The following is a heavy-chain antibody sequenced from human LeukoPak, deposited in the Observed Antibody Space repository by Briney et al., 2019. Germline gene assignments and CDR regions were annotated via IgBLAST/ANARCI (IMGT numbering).Heavy chain of an antibody. CDR3: ARDEPYSSGWYYFDY. Sequence: ASVKVSCKASGYTFTTYGISWVRQAPGQGLEWMGWISAYNGNTNYAQKFQGRVTTTTDTSTSIAYMELRSLRSDDTAVYYCARDEPYSSGWYYFDYWGQGTLVTVSS. J-gene: IGHJ4*02. CDR1: GYTFTTYG. D-gene: IGHD6-19*01. V-gene: IGHV1-18*01. CDR2: ISAYNGNT.